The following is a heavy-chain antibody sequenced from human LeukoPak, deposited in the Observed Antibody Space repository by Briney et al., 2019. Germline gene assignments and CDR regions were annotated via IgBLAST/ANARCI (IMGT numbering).Heavy chain of an antibody. Sequence: GGSLRLSCAASGFTFSIYAMSRVRQAPGKGLEWVSAISGSGGTAYYADSVKGRFTISRDNSKNTLYLQMNSLRAEDTAVYYCAKKGYYDGSGYYMYYFDHWGQGTLVTVSS. CDR3: AKKGYYDGSGYYMYYFDH. V-gene: IGHV3-23*01. CDR2: ISGSGGTA. CDR1: GFTFSIYA. J-gene: IGHJ4*02. D-gene: IGHD3-22*01.